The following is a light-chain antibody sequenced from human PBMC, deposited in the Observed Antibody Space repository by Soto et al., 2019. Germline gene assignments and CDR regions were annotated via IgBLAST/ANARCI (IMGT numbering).Light chain of an antibody. CDR3: CSYAGSYTFVI. CDR1: SSDVGGYNY. Sequence: QSALTQPRSVSGSPGQSVTISCTGTSSDVGGYNYVSWYQQHPGKAPKLMIFDVSKRPSGVPDHFSGSKSGNTASLTISGLQADDEADYYCCSYAGSYTFVIFGGGTQLTVL. CDR2: DVS. J-gene: IGLJ7*01. V-gene: IGLV2-11*01.